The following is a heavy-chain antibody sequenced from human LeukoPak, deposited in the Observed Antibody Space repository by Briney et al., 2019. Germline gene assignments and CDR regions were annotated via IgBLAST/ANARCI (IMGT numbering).Heavy chain of an antibody. V-gene: IGHV4-59*08. Sequence: PSETLSLTRTVSDASINTYYWSWTRQPPGKELEWIAYIHSSAGTNSNPSLKSRVTMSIDTSKRQFSLRLSSVTASDTAVYYCGRHKSGDAYNPLDYWGQGTLVTVSS. CDR2: IHSSAGT. CDR3: GRHKSGDAYNPLDY. CDR1: DASINTYY. D-gene: IGHD5-24*01. J-gene: IGHJ4*02.